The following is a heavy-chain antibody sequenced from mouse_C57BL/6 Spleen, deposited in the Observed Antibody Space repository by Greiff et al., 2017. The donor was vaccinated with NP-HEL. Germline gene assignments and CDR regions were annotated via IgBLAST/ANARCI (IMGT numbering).Heavy chain of an antibody. J-gene: IGHJ3*01. V-gene: IGHV1-42*01. CDR2: INPSTGGT. D-gene: IGHD1-1*01. CDR1: GYSFTGYY. CDR3: ARPYYGSTFAY. Sequence: EVQLQQSGPELVKPGASVKISCKASGYSFTGYYMNWVKQSPEKSLEWIGEINPSTGGTTYNQKFKAKATLTVDKSSSTAYMQLKSLTSEDSAVYYCARPYYGSTFAYWGQGTLVTVSA.